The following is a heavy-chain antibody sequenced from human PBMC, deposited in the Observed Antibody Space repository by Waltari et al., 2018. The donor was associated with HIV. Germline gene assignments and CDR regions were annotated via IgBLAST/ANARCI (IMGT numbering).Heavy chain of an antibody. CDR3: ARDQDYYDSSGYTCYAFDP. CDR2: IYRTGTT. V-gene: IGHV4-38-2*02. CDR1: ASSINSRYY. J-gene: IGHJ3*01. Sequence: QVRLQESGPGLVKPSETLSLTCSVSASSINSRYYWGWIRQAPGKGLEWIGIIYRTGTTYYNPSLKSRVSISLNMSRNQFSLKLTSVTAADTAVYYCARDQDYYDSSGYTCYAFDPWGQGTMVIVSS. D-gene: IGHD3-22*01.